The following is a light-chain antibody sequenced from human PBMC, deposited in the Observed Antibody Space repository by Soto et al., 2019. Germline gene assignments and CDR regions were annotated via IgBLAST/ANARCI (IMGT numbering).Light chain of an antibody. V-gene: IGLV2-14*03. Sequence: ALTQPASVSGSPGQSIAISCTGTSSDVGFYNYVSWYQQHPGKAPKLMVYDVNNRPSGVSNRFSGSKSGNTASLTISGLQAEDEADYYCTSYTTSSTYVFGTGTKLTVL. CDR2: DVN. J-gene: IGLJ1*01. CDR1: SSDVGFYNY. CDR3: TSYTTSSTYV.